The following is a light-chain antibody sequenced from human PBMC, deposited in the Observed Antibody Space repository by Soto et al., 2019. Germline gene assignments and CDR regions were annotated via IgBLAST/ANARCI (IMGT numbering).Light chain of an antibody. Sequence: QSALTQPASVSGSPGQSITISCTGTSSDVGGYNYVSWYQQHPGKAPKLMSYDVSNRPSGVSNRFSGSKSGNTASLTISGLQAEDEADYYCSSYTISRTLRVFGGGTKVTVL. CDR1: SSDVGGYNY. CDR2: DVS. J-gene: IGLJ2*01. V-gene: IGLV2-14*01. CDR3: SSYTISRTLRV.